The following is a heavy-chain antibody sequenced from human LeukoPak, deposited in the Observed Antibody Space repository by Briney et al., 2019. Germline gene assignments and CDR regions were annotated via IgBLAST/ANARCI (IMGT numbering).Heavy chain of an antibody. D-gene: IGHD5-18*01. CDR2: IRSKANSYAT. V-gene: IGHV3-73*01. Sequence: GGSLRLSCAASGFTFSGSAMHWVRQASGKGLEWVGRIRSKANSYATAYAASVKGRFTISRDDSKNTAYLQMNSLKTEDTAVYYCTRVDTAMGSFDYWGQGTLVTVSS. CDR3: TRVDTAMGSFDY. CDR1: GFTFSGSA. J-gene: IGHJ4*02.